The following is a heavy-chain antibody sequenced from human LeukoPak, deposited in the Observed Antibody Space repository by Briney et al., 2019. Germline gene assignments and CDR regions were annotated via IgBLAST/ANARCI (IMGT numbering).Heavy chain of an antibody. V-gene: IGHV3-33*01. Sequence: PGRSLRLSCAASGFTFSSYGMHWARQAPGKGLEWVAVIWYDGNNKYYADSVKGRFTISRDNSKNMLYLQMNSLRAEDTAVYYCARQPDGSGYCFDYWGQGTLVTVSS. J-gene: IGHJ4*02. CDR1: GFTFSSYG. D-gene: IGHD3-22*01. CDR2: IWYDGNNK. CDR3: ARQPDGSGYCFDY.